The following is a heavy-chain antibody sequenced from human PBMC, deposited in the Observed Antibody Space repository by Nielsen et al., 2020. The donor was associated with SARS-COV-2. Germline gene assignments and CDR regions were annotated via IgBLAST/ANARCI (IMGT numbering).Heavy chain of an antibody. Sequence: GSLRLSCTVSGGSISSSSYYWGWIRQPPGKGLEWIGSIYYSGSTNYNPSLKSRVTISVDTSKNQFSLKLSSVTAADTAVYYCARGGYSYGYVFDYWGQGTLVTVSS. V-gene: IGHV4-39*07. CDR1: GGSISSSSYY. D-gene: IGHD5-18*01. CDR2: IYYSGST. CDR3: ARGGYSYGYVFDY. J-gene: IGHJ4*02.